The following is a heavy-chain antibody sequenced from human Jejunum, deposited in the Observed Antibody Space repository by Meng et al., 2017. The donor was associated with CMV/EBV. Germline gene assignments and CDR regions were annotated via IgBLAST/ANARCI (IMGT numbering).Heavy chain of an antibody. D-gene: IGHD2-2*01. V-gene: IGHV4-30-4*08. CDR1: SNGYYY. CDR2: ICHTGRT. J-gene: IGHJ5*02. Sequence: SNGYYYSSWVRRPPGQCMEWIGFICHTGRTYYNPSLKSRVTISVDTSKNQFSLRQSSLTAADTAVYYCARTQDCTSTSCYTGFDPWGQGALVTVSS. CDR3: ARTQDCTSTSCYTGFDP.